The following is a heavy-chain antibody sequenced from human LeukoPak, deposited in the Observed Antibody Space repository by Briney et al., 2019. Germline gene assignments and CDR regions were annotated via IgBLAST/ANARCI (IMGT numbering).Heavy chain of an antibody. CDR1: GGSISSYY. CDR3: ARVSWLGNWFDP. CDR2: IYHSGST. V-gene: IGHV4-59*12. Sequence: SETLSLTCTVSGGSISSYYWSWIRQPPGKGLEWIGEIYHSGSTNYNPSLKSRVTISVDKSKNQFSLKLSSVTAADTAVYYCARVSWLGNWFDPWGQGTLVTVSS. J-gene: IGHJ5*02. D-gene: IGHD6-19*01.